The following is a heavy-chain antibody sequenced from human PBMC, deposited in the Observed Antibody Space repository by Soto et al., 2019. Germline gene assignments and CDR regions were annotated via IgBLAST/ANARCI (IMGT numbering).Heavy chain of an antibody. V-gene: IGHV3-21*01. J-gene: IGHJ4*02. CDR1: GFTFSSYS. D-gene: IGHD6-13*01. CDR2: ISSSSSYI. Sequence: EVQLVESGGGLVKPGGSLRLSCAASGFTFSSYSMNWVRQAPGKGLEWVSSISSSSSYIYYADSVKGRFTISRDNAKXXXYXQVNSLRAEDTAVYYCAIEGIAAALDYWGQGTLVTVSS. CDR3: AIEGIAAALDY.